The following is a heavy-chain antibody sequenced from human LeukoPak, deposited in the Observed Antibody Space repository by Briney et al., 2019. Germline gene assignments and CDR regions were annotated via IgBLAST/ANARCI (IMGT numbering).Heavy chain of an antibody. CDR1: GFTFSGSA. CDR2: IRSTANGYAT. CDR3: TGNYYGSGRYADFDY. V-gene: IGHV3-73*01. D-gene: IGHD3-10*01. Sequence: GGSLRLSCAASGFTFSGSALHWVRQASGKGLEWVGRIRSTANGYATAYAASVKGRFTISRDDSKNTAYLQMDSLKTEDTAVYYCTGNYYGSGRYADFDYWGQGTLVTVSS. J-gene: IGHJ4*02.